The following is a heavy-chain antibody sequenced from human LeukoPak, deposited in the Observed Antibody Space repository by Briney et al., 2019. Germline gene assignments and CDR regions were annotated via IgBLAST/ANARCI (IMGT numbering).Heavy chain of an antibody. D-gene: IGHD6-19*01. CDR3: AKDMYSSGWSFDY. CDR1: GFTFSSYG. J-gene: IGHJ4*02. Sequence: GGSLRLSCVASGFTFSSYGMHWVRQAPGKGLEWVAVISYDGSNKYYADSVKGRFTISRDNSKNTLYLQMNSLRAEDTAVYYCAKDMYSSGWSFDYWGQGTLVTVSS. V-gene: IGHV3-30*18. CDR2: ISYDGSNK.